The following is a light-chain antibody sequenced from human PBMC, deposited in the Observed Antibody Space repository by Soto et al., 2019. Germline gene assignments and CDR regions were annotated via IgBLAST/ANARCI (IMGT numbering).Light chain of an antibody. CDR1: QSVLYSSTNKNY. CDR2: WAS. CDR3: QQYYRPWT. J-gene: IGKJ1*01. Sequence: DIVMTQSPDSLAVSLGERATINCKSSQSVLYSSTNKNYLAWYQQKPGQPPQLLIYWASTRESGVPDRFSGSWSGTDFTLTISSLQAEDVAVYYCQQYYRPWTFGQGTKVEIK. V-gene: IGKV4-1*01.